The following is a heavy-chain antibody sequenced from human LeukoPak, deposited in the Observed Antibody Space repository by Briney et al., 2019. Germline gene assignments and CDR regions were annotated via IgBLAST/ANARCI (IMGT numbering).Heavy chain of an antibody. CDR2: IYPGDSDT. Sequence: GESLKISCKGSGYSFTSYWIGWVRQMPGKGLEWRGIIYPGDSDTRYSPSFQGQVTISADKSISTAYLQWSSLKASDTAMYYCARQSCSGGSCYSSWFDPWGQGTLVTVSS. CDR3: ARQSCSGGSCYSSWFDP. D-gene: IGHD2-15*01. V-gene: IGHV5-51*01. J-gene: IGHJ5*02. CDR1: GYSFTSYW.